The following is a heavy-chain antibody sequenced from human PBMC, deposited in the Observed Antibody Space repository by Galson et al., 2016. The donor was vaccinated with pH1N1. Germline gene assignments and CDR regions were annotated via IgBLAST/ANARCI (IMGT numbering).Heavy chain of an antibody. CDR3: ARQYDFGDYRGDAFDI. V-gene: IGHV5-51*03. J-gene: IGHJ3*02. D-gene: IGHD4-17*01. CDR1: GYSFTGQW. CDR2: VNPGGSTI. Sequence: QSGAEVKKPGESLKISCKASGYSFTGQWIAWVRQVPGKGLEWVGVVNPGGSTIRYSPPFQGQVTISSDKSINIAYLQWISRGASDTATYYCARQYDFGDYRGDAFDIWGQGTLVIVSS.